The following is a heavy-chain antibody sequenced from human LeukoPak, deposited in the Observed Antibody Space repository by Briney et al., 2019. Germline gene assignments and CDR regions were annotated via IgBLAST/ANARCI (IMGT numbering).Heavy chain of an antibody. V-gene: IGHV4-59*01. CDR1: GVSISSYY. Sequence: SETLSLTCTVSGVSISSYYWSWLRQPPGKGLEWIGYIYYSGSTNYNPSLKSRVTISVDTSKNQFSLKLSSVTAADTAVYYCARDGGNKGFDYWGQRTLVTVSS. J-gene: IGHJ4*02. CDR3: ARDGGNKGFDY. D-gene: IGHD4-23*01. CDR2: IYYSGST.